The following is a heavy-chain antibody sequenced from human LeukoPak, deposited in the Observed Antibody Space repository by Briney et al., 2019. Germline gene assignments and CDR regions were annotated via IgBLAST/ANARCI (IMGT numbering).Heavy chain of an antibody. CDR1: GFTFSSYS. CDR3: ARDRYIVVPGGWFDP. D-gene: IGHD2-2*01. Sequence: GGSLRLSCAASGFTFSSYSMNWVRQAPGKGLEWVSSISSSSYIYYADSVKGRFTISRDNAKNSLYLQMNSLRAEDTAVYYCARDRYIVVPGGWFDPWGQGTLVTVSS. V-gene: IGHV3-21*01. J-gene: IGHJ5*02. CDR2: ISSSSYI.